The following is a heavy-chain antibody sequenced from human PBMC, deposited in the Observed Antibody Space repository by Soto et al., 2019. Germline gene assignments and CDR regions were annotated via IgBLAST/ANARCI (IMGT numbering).Heavy chain of an antibody. D-gene: IGHD2-15*01. Sequence: EVQLLESGGGLVQPGGSLRLSCAASGFSFSDYAMSWVRQAPGKGLEWVSGVSGGGGVTNYADSVKGRFTISRDNSKNKVYLQMNGLRAEDTAIYDCAKGRCSGTSCYSDYWGQGTLVTVSS. V-gene: IGHV3-23*01. CDR3: AKGRCSGTSCYSDY. J-gene: IGHJ4*02. CDR2: VSGGGGVT. CDR1: GFSFSDYA.